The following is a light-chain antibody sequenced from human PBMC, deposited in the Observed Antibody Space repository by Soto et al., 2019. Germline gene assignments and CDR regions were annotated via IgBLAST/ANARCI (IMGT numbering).Light chain of an antibody. CDR3: QQYNSLWT. Sequence: DIQMTQSPSTLSASVGDRVTITCRASQSISSWLAWYQQKPGKAPKLLIYDASSLESGVPSRFSVSGSGTEFTLTISSLQPDDFATYYCQQYNSLWTFGQGTKVEIK. V-gene: IGKV1-5*01. CDR2: DAS. J-gene: IGKJ1*01. CDR1: QSISSW.